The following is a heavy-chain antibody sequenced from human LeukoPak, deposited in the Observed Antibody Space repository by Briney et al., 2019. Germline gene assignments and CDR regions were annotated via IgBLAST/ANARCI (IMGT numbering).Heavy chain of an antibody. J-gene: IGHJ5*02. CDR1: GYTFTSYA. D-gene: IGHD6-19*01. CDR3: ARARAVASNRAYDWFDP. CDR2: MNPDSGDI. V-gene: IGHV1-8*01. Sequence: ASVKVSCKASGYTFTSYAVNWVRQAPGQGLEWMGWMNPDSGDITYAQKFQGRLTLTRNTSVDTAYMELSGLTSGDTAFYYCARARAVASNRAYDWFDPWGHGTLVTVSS.